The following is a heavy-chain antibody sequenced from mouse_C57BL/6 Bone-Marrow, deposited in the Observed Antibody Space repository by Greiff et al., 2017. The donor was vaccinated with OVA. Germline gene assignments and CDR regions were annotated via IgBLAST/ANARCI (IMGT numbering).Heavy chain of an antibody. J-gene: IGHJ3*01. CDR3: ARGGTTVVAPFAY. Sequence: VHVKQSGAELVKPGASVKLSCTASGFNIKDYYMHWVKQRTEQGLEWIGRIDPEGGETKYAPKFQGKATITADTSSNTAYLQLSSLTSEDTAVYYCARGGTTVVAPFAYWGQGTLVTVSA. D-gene: IGHD1-1*01. V-gene: IGHV14-2*01. CDR1: GFNIKDYY. CDR2: IDPEGGET.